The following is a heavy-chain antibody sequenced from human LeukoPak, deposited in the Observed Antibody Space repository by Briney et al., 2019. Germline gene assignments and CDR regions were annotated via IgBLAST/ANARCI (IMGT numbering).Heavy chain of an antibody. D-gene: IGHD3-22*01. V-gene: IGHV3-7*03. CDR1: GFTFSSYW. J-gene: IGHJ4*02. CDR2: IKQDGSEK. CDR3: ARDPYYYDSSGYDGAVPHDY. Sequence: PGGSLRLSCAASGFTFSSYWMSWVRQAPGKGLEWVANIKQDGSEKYYVDSVKGRFTISRDNAKNSLYLQMNSLGAEDTAVYYCARDPYYYDSSGYDGAVPHDYWGQGTLVPSPQ.